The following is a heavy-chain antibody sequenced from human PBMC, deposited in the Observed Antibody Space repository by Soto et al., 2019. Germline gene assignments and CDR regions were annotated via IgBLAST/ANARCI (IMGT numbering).Heavy chain of an antibody. CDR1: GGSISSGGYD. CDR3: ARDVRGGYSYGSQN. V-gene: IGHV4-31*03. D-gene: IGHD5-18*01. Sequence: QVQLQESGPGLVKPSQTLSLTCTVSGGSISSGGYDWSWIRQHPGKGLEWIGYIYYSGSTYYNPSLKSRVTISVDTSKNQFSLKLSSVTAADTAVYYCARDVRGGYSYGSQNWGQGTLVTVSS. J-gene: IGHJ4*02. CDR2: IYYSGST.